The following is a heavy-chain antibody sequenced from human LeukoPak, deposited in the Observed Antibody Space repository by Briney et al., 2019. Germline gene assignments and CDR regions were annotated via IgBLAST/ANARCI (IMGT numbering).Heavy chain of an antibody. CDR3: ASIRKGDCSSTSCPFDY. Sequence: ASVKVSCKASGYTFINYALHWVRQAPGQGLEWMGWINAGNGNRKYSQKFQGRVTITTDESTSTAYMELSSLRSEDTAVYYCASIRKGDCSSTSCPFDYWGQGTLVTVSS. J-gene: IGHJ4*02. CDR2: INAGNGNR. D-gene: IGHD2-2*01. V-gene: IGHV1-3*01. CDR1: GYTFINYA.